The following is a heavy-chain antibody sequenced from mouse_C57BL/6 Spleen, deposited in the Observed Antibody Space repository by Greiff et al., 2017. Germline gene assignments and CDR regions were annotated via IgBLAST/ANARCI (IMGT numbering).Heavy chain of an antibody. J-gene: IGHJ2*01. CDR1: GYAFSSYW. CDR2: IYPGDGDT. Sequence: VKVVESGAELVQPGASVKISCKASGYAFSSYWMNWVKQRPGKGLEWIGQIYPGDGDTNYNGKFKGKATLTAAKSSSAAYMQLSSLTSEDSAVYFCASPYYYCSHYFDYWGQGTTLTVSS. D-gene: IGHD1-1*01. CDR3: ASPYYYCSHYFDY. V-gene: IGHV1-80*01.